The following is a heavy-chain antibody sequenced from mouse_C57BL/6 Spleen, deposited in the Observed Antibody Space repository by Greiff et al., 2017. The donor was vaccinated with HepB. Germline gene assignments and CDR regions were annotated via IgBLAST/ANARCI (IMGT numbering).Heavy chain of an antibody. V-gene: IGHV14-4*01. CDR2: IDPENGDT. D-gene: IGHD1-1*01. CDR1: GFNIKDDY. CDR3: TNYGSSYLDY. Sequence: VQLKQSGAELVRPGASVKLSCTASGFNIKDDYMHWVKQRPEQGLEWIGWIDPENGDTEYASKFQGKATITADTSSNTAYLQLSSLTSEDTAVYYCTNYGSSYLDYWGQGTTLTVSS. J-gene: IGHJ2*01.